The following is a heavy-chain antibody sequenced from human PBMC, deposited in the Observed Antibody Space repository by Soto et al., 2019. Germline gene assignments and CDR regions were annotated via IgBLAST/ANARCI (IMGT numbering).Heavy chain of an antibody. CDR3: ARVFGYDFWSGYYTGFDY. J-gene: IGHJ4*02. Sequence: SETLSLTCTVSGGSISSGGYYWSWIRQHPGKGLEWIGYIYYSGSTYYNPSLKSRVTISVDTSKNQFSLKLSSVTAADTAVYYCARVFGYDFWSGYYTGFDYWGQGTLVTVSS. D-gene: IGHD3-3*01. CDR2: IYYSGST. CDR1: GGSISSGGYY. V-gene: IGHV4-31*03.